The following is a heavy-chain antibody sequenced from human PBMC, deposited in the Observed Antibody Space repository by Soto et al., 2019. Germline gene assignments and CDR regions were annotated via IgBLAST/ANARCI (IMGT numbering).Heavy chain of an antibody. D-gene: IGHD3-9*01. CDR2: ISAYNGNT. V-gene: IGHV1-18*01. Sequence: QVQLVQSGAEVKKPGASVKVSCKASGYTFTSYGISWVRQAPGQGLEWMGWISAYNGNTNYAQKLQGRVTMTTDTSAGTAYMELRSVRSDETAVYYCARDRAVRYFAWLLLIPFAYWGQGTLVTVSS. J-gene: IGHJ4*02. CDR3: ARDRAVRYFAWLLLIPFAY. CDR1: GYTFTSYG.